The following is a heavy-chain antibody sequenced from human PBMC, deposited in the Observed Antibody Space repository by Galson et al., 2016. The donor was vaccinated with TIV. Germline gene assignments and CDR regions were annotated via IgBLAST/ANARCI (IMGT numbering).Heavy chain of an antibody. Sequence: QVHLQESGPRLVKPSQTLSLTCGASRASITTFYWWTWVRQPPGKGLEWIGDISHTGITNYNPSLRGRVTISVDKSSHQFSLKMTSVTAADSAMYYCAGSAPPDVWGPGTLVTVSS. J-gene: IGHJ4*02. V-gene: IGHV4-4*02. D-gene: IGHD3-10*01. CDR1: RASITTFYW. CDR2: ISHTGIT. CDR3: AGSAPPDV.